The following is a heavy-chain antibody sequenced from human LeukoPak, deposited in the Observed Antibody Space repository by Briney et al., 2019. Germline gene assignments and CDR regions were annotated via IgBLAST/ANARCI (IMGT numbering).Heavy chain of an antibody. CDR2: ISSSGSTI. J-gene: IGHJ4*02. V-gene: IGHV3-48*03. Sequence: GGSLRLSCAASGLTFSSYEMNWVRQAPGKGLEWVSYISSSGSTIYYADSVKGRFTISRDNAKNSLYLHMNSLRAEDTAVYYCAREHNLSIDYWGQGTLVTVSS. D-gene: IGHD5-24*01. CDR1: GLTFSSYE. CDR3: AREHNLSIDY.